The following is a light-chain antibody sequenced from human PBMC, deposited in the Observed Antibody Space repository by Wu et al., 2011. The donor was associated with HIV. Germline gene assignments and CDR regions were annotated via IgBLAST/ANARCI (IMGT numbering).Light chain of an antibody. Sequence: AIRITQSPSSLSASTGDRVTITCRASQGISSFLAWYQQKPGKAPELLIYAASTLQSGVPSRFSGSESGTDFTLTISCLQSEDVATYYCQXYYTYPWTFGQGTKVKS. CDR1: QGISSF. CDR3: QXYYTYPWT. V-gene: IGKV1-8*01. CDR2: AAS. J-gene: IGKJ1*01.